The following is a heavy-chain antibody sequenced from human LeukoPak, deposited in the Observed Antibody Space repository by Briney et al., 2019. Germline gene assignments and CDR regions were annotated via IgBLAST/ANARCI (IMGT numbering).Heavy chain of an antibody. Sequence: GGSLRLSCAASGFTFSTYAMSWVRQAPGKGLEWVSVISGSGGSTYHADSVKGRFTITRDNSKNTLYLQMNSLRAEDTAVYYCAKDSMRYYDSSGYYLGYWGQGTLVTVSS. J-gene: IGHJ4*02. CDR1: GFTFSTYA. V-gene: IGHV3-23*01. D-gene: IGHD3-22*01. CDR2: ISGSGGST. CDR3: AKDSMRYYDSSGYYLGY.